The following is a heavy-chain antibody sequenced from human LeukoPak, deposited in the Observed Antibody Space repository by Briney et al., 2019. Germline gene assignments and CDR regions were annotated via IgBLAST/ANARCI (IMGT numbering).Heavy chain of an antibody. CDR1: GGSFSGYY. Sequence: SETLSLTCAVYGGSFSGYYWSWIRQPPGKGLEWIGEINHSGSTNYNPSLKSRVTISVDTSKNQFSLRLSSVTAADTAVYYCARAPWGMLDLWGRGTLVTVSS. CDR3: ARAPWGMLDL. V-gene: IGHV4-34*01. D-gene: IGHD3-16*01. J-gene: IGHJ2*01. CDR2: INHSGST.